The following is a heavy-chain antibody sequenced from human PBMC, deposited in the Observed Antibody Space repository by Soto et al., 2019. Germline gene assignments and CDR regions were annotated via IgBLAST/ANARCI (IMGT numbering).Heavy chain of an antibody. V-gene: IGHV4-30-4*01. D-gene: IGHD3-10*01. CDR1: GGSISSGDYY. Sequence: QVQLQESGPGLVKPSQTLSLTCTVSGGSISSGDYYWSWIRQPPGKGLEWIGYIYYSGSTHYNPHLKSRVTISVDTSKNQFPLKLSSVTAADTAVYYCARDEKGSSYYYYGMDVWGQGTTVTVSS. J-gene: IGHJ6*02. CDR3: ARDEKGSSYYYYGMDV. CDR2: IYYSGST.